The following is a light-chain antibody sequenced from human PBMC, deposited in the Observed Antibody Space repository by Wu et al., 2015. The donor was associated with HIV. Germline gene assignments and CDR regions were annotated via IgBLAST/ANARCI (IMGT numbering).Light chain of an antibody. CDR2: GAS. CDR3: QQYGASPMT. V-gene: IGKV3-20*01. J-gene: IGKJ1*01. CDR1: QSVSSSY. Sequence: EIVLTQSPSTLSLSPGERATLSCRASQSVSSSYLAWYQQKPGQAPRLLIHGASSRAIGIPDRFSGSGSATDFVLTISRLESEDFAVYYCQQYGASPMTFGQGTKVEIK.